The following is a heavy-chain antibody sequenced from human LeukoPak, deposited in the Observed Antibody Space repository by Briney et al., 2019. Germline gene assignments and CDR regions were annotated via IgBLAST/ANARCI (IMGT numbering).Heavy chain of an antibody. CDR2: ITGSSASA. J-gene: IGHJ4*02. CDR3: AKLDYYDTH. CDR1: GFTFSSYA. V-gene: IGHV3-23*01. Sequence: GGSLRLSCAASGFTFSSYAMSWVRQAPGKGLEWVSSITGSSASAYYADSVKGRFTISRDNSKNTLYLQMNSLRAEDTAVYFCAKLDYYDTHWGQGTLVTVSS. D-gene: IGHD3-22*01.